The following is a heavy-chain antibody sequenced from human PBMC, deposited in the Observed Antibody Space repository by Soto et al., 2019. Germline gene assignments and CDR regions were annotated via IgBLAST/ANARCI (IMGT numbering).Heavy chain of an antibody. V-gene: IGHV1-18*01. D-gene: IGHD3-3*01. CDR3: ARDRGIMTTIFTGRYGIDV. CDR2: ISAYNGNT. CDR1: GYTFTSYG. J-gene: IGHJ6*02. Sequence: QVPLVQSGAEVKKPGASVKVSCKASGYTFTSYGISWVRQAPGQGLEWMGWISAYNGNTNYAQKLQGRVTMTTDTSTSTAYMELRSLRSDDTAVYYCARDRGIMTTIFTGRYGIDVWGQGTTVTVSS.